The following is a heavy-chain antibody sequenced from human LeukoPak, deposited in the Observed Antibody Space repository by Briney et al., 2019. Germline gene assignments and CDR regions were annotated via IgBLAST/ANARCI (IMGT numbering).Heavy chain of an antibody. CDR2: MNPNSGNT. Sequence: GASVKVSCKASGYTFSSYDINWVRQATGQGLEWMGWMNPNSGNTGYAQKFQGRVNMTRNTSISTAYMELNSLRPEDTAVYYCARLIGAYSSGWGFDYWGQGTLVTVSS. D-gene: IGHD5-18*01. J-gene: IGHJ4*02. V-gene: IGHV1-8*01. CDR1: GYTFSSYD. CDR3: ARLIGAYSSGWGFDY.